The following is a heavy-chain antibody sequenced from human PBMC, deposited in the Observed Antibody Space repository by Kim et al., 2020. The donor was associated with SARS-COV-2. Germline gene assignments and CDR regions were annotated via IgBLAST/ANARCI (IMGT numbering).Heavy chain of an antibody. J-gene: IGHJ5*02. D-gene: IGHD3-10*01. Sequence: GGSLRLSCAASGFTFDDYAMHWVRQAPGKGLEWVSGISWNSGSIGYADSVKGRFTISRDNAKNSLYLQMNSLRAEDTALYYCAKGSGSYYMGRFDPWGQGTLVTVSS. V-gene: IGHV3-9*01. CDR2: ISWNSGSI. CDR1: GFTFDDYA. CDR3: AKGSGSYYMGRFDP.